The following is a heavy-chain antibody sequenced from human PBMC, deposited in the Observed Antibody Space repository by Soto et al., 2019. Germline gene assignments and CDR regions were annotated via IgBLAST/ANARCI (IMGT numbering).Heavy chain of an antibody. J-gene: IGHJ4*02. CDR2: IYPGDFDT. CDR3: STSASVGHAGHFDY. V-gene: IGHV5-51*01. Sequence: GESLKISCQGSGYSFSYYWIAWVRQMPGKGLEWMGIIYPGDFDTRYSPSFQGQVTISADKSISTAFLQWTSLKASDTAIYFCSTSASVGHAGHFDYWGQGTQVTVSS. CDR1: GYSFSYYW. D-gene: IGHD1-26*01.